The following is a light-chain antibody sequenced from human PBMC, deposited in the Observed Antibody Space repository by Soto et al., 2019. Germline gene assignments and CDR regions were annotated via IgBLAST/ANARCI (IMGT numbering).Light chain of an antibody. CDR1: SSDVGAYNY. CDR2: DVS. Sequence: QSVLTQPASVSGSPGQSITISCTGTSSDVGAYNYVSWYQQEPGKAPKLMIHDVSNRPSGVSNRFSGSKSGNTASLTISGLQAEDEADSYCRSYTSTDTHVFGTGTKVTVL. CDR3: RSYTSTDTHV. V-gene: IGLV2-14*03. J-gene: IGLJ1*01.